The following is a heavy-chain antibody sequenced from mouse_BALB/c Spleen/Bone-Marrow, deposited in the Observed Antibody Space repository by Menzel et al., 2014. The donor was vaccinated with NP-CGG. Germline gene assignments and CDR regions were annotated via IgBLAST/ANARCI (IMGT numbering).Heavy chain of an antibody. CDR1: GYTFTSYW. J-gene: IGHJ4*01. CDR3: ARRDYGIRENYYAMDY. Sequence: QVQLQQPGAELARPGASVKLSCKASGYTFTSYWMQWVKQRPGQGLEWIGAIYPGDGDTRYTQKFKGKATLTADKSPSTAYMQLSSLASEDSAVYYCARRDYGIRENYYAMDYWGQGTSVTVSS. V-gene: IGHV1-87*01. D-gene: IGHD1-2*01. CDR2: IYPGDGDT.